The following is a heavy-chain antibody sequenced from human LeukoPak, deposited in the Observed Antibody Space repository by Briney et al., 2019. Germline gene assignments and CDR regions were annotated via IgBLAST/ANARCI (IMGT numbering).Heavy chain of an antibody. CDR1: GGSISSYY. CDR2: IYYSGST. J-gene: IGHJ4*02. V-gene: IGHV4-59*01. Sequence: PSETLSLTCTVSGGSISSYYWSWIRQPPGKGLEWIGYIYYSGSTNYNPSLKSRVTISVDTSKNQFSLKLSSVTAADTAVYYCARDHPRLSGTYDYWGQGTLVTVSS. CDR3: ARDHPRLSGTYDY. D-gene: IGHD2-21*02.